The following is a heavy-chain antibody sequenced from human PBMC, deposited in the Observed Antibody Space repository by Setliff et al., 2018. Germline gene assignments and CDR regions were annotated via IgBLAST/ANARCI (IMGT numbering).Heavy chain of an antibody. J-gene: IGHJ5*02. D-gene: IGHD4-17*01. CDR3: VRALLWSGEGRFDP. V-gene: IGHV4-39*01. CDR2: VDHSGNT. CDR1: GDSISRSTYY. Sequence: PSETLSLTCTVSGDSISRSTYYWGWIRQSPGKGLDWIGTVDHSGNTFYNPSLKSRVTISVDTSKNQFSLKLTSVTAADTAVYYCVRALLWSGEGRFDPWGQGTLVTVSS.